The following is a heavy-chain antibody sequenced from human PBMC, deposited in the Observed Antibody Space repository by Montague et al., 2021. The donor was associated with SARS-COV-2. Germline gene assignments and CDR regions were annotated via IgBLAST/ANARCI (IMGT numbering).Heavy chain of an antibody. Sequence: SETLSLTCTVSGGSISSHYWSWIRQPPGKGLEWMGDIYYSGSTNYYPSLKSRVTITVDTSKNQFSLKLSSVTAADTAGYYCARGSGWMGNAFDIWGQGTMVTVSS. V-gene: IGHV4-59*11. CDR1: GGSISSHY. D-gene: IGHD6-19*01. J-gene: IGHJ3*02. CDR3: ARGSGWMGNAFDI. CDR2: IYYSGST.